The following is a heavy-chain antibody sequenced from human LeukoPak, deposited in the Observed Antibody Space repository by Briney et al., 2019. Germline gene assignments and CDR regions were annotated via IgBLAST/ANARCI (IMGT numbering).Heavy chain of an antibody. V-gene: IGHV3-7*01. J-gene: IGHJ4*02. D-gene: IGHD1-26*01. CDR2: IKEDGSRR. CDR3: ASSGSYRFDY. Sequence: PGGSLRISCAASGFSLSGYWMSWVRQAPGKGPEWVANIKEDGSRRYYSESVRGRFTISRDNSENSLYLQMNSLRDEDTAVYYCASSGSYRFDYWGQGTLVTVSS. CDR1: GFSLSGYW.